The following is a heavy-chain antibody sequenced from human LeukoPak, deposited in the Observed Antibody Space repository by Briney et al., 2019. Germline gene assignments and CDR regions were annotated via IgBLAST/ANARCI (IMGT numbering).Heavy chain of an antibody. Sequence: GGSLRLSCAASVFSFSAYPMGWVRHAPEKGLQCLSGISASGDVTFHADRVKGRFAISRDNAKNSLYLQMNSLRAEDTALYYCAKDSRGYSYGTPSFDYWGQGTLVTVSS. J-gene: IGHJ4*02. CDR2: ISASGDVT. V-gene: IGHV3-23*01. CDR3: AKDSRGYSYGTPSFDY. CDR1: VFSFSAYP. D-gene: IGHD5-18*01.